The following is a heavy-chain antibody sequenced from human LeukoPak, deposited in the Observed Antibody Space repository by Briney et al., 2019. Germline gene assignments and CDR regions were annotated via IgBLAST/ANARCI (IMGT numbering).Heavy chain of an antibody. CDR1: DFTFSDYY. V-gene: IGHV3-11*04. Sequence: GGSLRLSCAASDFTFSDYYMSWIRQAPGKGLEWVSYISSSGSTIYYADSVKGRFTISRDNSKNTLYLQMNSLRAEDTAVYYCARMYCGGDCSSDYWGQGTLVTVSS. CDR3: ARMYCGGDCSSDY. D-gene: IGHD2-21*02. CDR2: ISSSGSTI. J-gene: IGHJ4*02.